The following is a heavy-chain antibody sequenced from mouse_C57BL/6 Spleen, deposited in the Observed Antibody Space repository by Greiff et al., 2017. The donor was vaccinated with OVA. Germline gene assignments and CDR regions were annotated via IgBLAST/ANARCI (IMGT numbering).Heavy chain of an antibody. J-gene: IGHJ1*03. Sequence: EVMLVESGGGLVQPGGSLKLSCAASGFTFSDYGMAWVRQAPRKGPEWVAFISNLAYSIYYADTVTGRFTISRENAKNTLYLEMSSLRSEDTAMYYCARDYYYGSSSWYFDVWGTGTTVTVSS. D-gene: IGHD1-1*01. V-gene: IGHV5-15*01. CDR3: ARDYYYGSSSWYFDV. CDR1: GFTFSDYG. CDR2: ISNLAYSI.